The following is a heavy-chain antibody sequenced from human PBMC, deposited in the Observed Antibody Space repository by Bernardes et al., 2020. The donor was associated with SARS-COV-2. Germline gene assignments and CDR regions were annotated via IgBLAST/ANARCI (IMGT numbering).Heavy chain of an antibody. V-gene: IGHV1-2*02. J-gene: IGHJ5*02. D-gene: IGHD2-2*02. Sequence: ASVKVSCMASGYTFTGYYMHWVRQAPGQGLEWMGWINPNSGGTNYAQKFQGRVTMTRDTSISTAYMELSRLRSDDTAVYYCARENEGYCSSTSCYNHWFDPWGQGTLVTVSS. CDR3: ARENEGYCSSTSCYNHWFDP. CDR1: GYTFTGYY. CDR2: INPNSGGT.